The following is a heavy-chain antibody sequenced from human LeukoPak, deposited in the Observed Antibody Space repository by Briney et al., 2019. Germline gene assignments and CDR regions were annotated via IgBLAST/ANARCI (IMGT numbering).Heavy chain of an antibody. V-gene: IGHV4-34*01. CDR3: ARHVGEYSSSWYLDYFDY. J-gene: IGHJ4*02. CDR1: GGSFSGYY. D-gene: IGHD6-13*01. Sequence: SETLSLTCAVYGGSFSGYYWSWIRQPPGKGLEWIGEINHSGSTNYNPSLKSRVTISVDTSKNQFSLKLSSVTAADTAVYYCARHVGEYSSSWYLDYFDYWGQGTLVTVSS. CDR2: INHSGST.